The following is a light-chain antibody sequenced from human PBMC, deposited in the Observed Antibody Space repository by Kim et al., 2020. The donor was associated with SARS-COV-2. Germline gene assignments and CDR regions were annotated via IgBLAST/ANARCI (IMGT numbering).Light chain of an antibody. CDR2: EDT. V-gene: IGLV3-25*03. J-gene: IGLJ3*02. Sequence: SPGQTARITCSGDALPKQYVYWFQQKPGQAPVVVIYEDTERPLGIPERFSGSTSGTTVTLTISGVQAEDEADYYCQSADSSDTFWVFGGGTQLTVL. CDR1: ALPKQY. CDR3: QSADSSDTFWV.